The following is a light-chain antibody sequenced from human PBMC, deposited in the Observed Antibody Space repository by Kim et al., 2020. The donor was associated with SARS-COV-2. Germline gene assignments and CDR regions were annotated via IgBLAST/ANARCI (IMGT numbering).Light chain of an antibody. Sequence: EIVLTQSPGTLSLSPGARATLSCRAGQSLTSSFLAWYQQKPGQAPRLLIYGASSRATGIPDRFSGSGSGTDFTLTISRLEPEDFAVYFCQQYGSSPYTFGQGTKLEI. J-gene: IGKJ2*01. CDR1: QSLTSSF. V-gene: IGKV3-20*01. CDR3: QQYGSSPYT. CDR2: GAS.